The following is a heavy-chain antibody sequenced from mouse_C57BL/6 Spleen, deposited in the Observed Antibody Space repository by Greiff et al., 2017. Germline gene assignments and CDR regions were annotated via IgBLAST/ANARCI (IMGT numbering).Heavy chain of an antibody. Sequence: VQLQESGPELVKPGASVKISCKASGYAFSSSWMNWVKQRPGQGLEWIGRIYPGDGDTNYNGKFKGKATLTADKSSSTAYMQLSSLTSEDSAVYFCARGITTVVAPFAYWGQGTLVTVSA. V-gene: IGHV1-82*01. J-gene: IGHJ3*01. CDR2: IYPGDGDT. CDR1: GYAFSSSW. D-gene: IGHD1-1*01. CDR3: ARGITTVVAPFAY.